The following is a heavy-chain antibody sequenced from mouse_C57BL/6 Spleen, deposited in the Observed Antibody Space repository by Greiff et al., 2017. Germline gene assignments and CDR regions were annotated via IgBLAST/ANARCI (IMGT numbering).Heavy chain of an antibody. V-gene: IGHV1-66*01. Sequence: QVHVKQSGPELVKPGASVKISCKASGYSFTSYYIHWVKQRPGQGLEWIGWIYPGSGNTKYNEKFKGKATLTAETSSSTAYMQLSSLTSEYSAVYYCARGHYGPYYFDYWGQGTTLTVSS. CDR1: GYSFTSYY. J-gene: IGHJ2*01. CDR3: ARGHYGPYYFDY. D-gene: IGHD1-1*02. CDR2: IYPGSGNT.